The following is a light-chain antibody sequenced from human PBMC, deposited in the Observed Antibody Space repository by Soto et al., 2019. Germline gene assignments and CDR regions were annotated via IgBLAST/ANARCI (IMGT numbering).Light chain of an antibody. J-gene: IGLJ2*01. V-gene: IGLV2-8*01. CDR2: EVT. Sequence: QSVLAQPPSAPGSPGQTVTISCTGTSRDVGGYNYVSWYQQHPGKAPKRMIFEVTQRPAGVPARFSGSTSGNTASLTVSGLQAEDEADYYCSSYAGANSVFGGGGKVTGL. CDR3: SSYAGANSV. CDR1: SRDVGGYNY.